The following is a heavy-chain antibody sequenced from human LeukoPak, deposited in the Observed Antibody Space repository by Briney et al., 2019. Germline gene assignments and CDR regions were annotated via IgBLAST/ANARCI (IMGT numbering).Heavy chain of an antibody. CDR1: GXTFSSHV. D-gene: IGHD3-10*01. V-gene: IGHV3-64D*09. J-gene: IGHJ4*02. CDR3: VKGGDYYGSGSYGWVDY. CDR2: ISSNGGST. Sequence: GGSLRLSCSASGXTFSSHVMHWVRQAPGKGLEYVSAISSNGGSTDYADSVKGRFTISRDNSKNTLYLQMSSLRAEDTAVYYCVKGGDYYGSGSYGWVDYWGQGTLVTVSS.